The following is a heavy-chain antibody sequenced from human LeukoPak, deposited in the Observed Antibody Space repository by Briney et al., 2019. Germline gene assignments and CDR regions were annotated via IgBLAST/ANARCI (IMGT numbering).Heavy chain of an antibody. CDR1: GGSISSSSYY. Sequence: SETLSLTCTVSGGSISSSSYYWGWIRQPPGKGLEWIGSIYYSGSTYYNPSLKSRVTISVDTSKNQFSLKLSSVTAADTAVYYCARDEGGGHLRYDLGWSYNWFDPWGQGTLVTVSS. CDR2: IYYSGST. J-gene: IGHJ5*02. V-gene: IGHV4-39*07. D-gene: IGHD3-16*02. CDR3: ARDEGGGHLRYDLGWSYNWFDP.